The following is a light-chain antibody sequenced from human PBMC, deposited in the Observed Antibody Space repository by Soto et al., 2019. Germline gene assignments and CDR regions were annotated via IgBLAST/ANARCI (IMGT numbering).Light chain of an antibody. Sequence: EIVLTQSPGTLSLSPGERATLSCWSNQSVTSNYLAWYQQKPGQSPRLLIFGASIRLTGIPDRFIGSGSGTDFTLTIPRLEPEDCGVYYCQHYVTSLTTFGQGTTVEVK. CDR3: QHYVTSLTT. V-gene: IGKV3-20*01. J-gene: IGKJ1*01. CDR1: QSVTSNY. CDR2: GAS.